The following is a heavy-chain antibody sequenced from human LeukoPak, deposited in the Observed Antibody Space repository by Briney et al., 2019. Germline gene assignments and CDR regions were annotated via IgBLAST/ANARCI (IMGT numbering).Heavy chain of an antibody. CDR2: ISWNSGSI. CDR1: GFTFDDYA. V-gene: IGHV3-9*01. CDR3: AKEAGYYYYYGMDV. D-gene: IGHD6-19*01. Sequence: GRSLRLSCAASGFTFDDYAMHWVRQAPGKGLEWVSGISWNSGSIGYADSVKGRFTISRDNAKNSLYLQMNSLRAEDTALYYCAKEAGYYYYYGMDVWGQGTTVTVSS. J-gene: IGHJ6*02.